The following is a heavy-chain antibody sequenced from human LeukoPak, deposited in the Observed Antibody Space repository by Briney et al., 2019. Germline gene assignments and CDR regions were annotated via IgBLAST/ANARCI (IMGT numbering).Heavy chain of an antibody. Sequence: GESLKISCKGSGYSFTSYWIGWVRQMPGKGLEWMGIIYPGDSDTRYSPSFQGQVTISVDKSISTAYLQWSSLKASDTAMYYCARGDDSSGYYYPNFDYWGQGTLVTVSS. J-gene: IGHJ4*02. CDR1: GYSFTSYW. V-gene: IGHV5-51*01. CDR3: ARGDDSSGYYYPNFDY. CDR2: IYPGDSDT. D-gene: IGHD3-22*01.